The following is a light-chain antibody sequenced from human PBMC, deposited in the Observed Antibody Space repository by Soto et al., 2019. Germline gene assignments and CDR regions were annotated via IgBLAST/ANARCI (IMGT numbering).Light chain of an antibody. CDR1: QSVSSTY. Sequence: DIVLTQSPGTLSLSPGERATLSCRASQSVSSTYLAWYQQTPGQAPRLLIFGASSRATGIPDRFSGSGSGTDFTLSISSLEPEDFAVYYCHQFYNSPSMFGQGTKVEIK. CDR3: HQFYNSPSM. V-gene: IGKV3-20*01. J-gene: IGKJ1*01. CDR2: GAS.